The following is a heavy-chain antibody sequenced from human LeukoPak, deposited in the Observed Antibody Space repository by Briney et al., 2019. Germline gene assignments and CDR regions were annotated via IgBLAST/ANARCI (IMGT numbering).Heavy chain of an antibody. D-gene: IGHD3-10*01. CDR1: GFTFSSYA. Sequence: PGGSLRLSCAASGFTFSSYAMSWVRQAPGKGLEWVSYISSGGTTIYYTDSVKGRFTISRDNAKNSLYLHMNSLRAEDTAVYYCARDRSYAGGSGSYFDYWGQGTLVTVSS. V-gene: IGHV3-48*03. CDR2: ISSGGTTI. CDR3: ARDRSYAGGSGSYFDY. J-gene: IGHJ4*02.